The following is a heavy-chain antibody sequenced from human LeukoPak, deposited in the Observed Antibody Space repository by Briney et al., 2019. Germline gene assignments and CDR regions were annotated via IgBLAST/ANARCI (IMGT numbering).Heavy chain of an antibody. D-gene: IGHD2-21*01. CDR1: GGTFSSYA. CDR3: ARLGMDV. Sequence: ASVKVSCKASGGTFSSYAISWVRQAPGQGLEWMGWMNPNSGNTGYAQKFQGRVTMTRNTSISTAYMELSSLRSEDTAVYYCARLGMDVWGQGTTVTVSS. CDR2: MNPNSGNT. V-gene: IGHV1-8*02. J-gene: IGHJ6*02.